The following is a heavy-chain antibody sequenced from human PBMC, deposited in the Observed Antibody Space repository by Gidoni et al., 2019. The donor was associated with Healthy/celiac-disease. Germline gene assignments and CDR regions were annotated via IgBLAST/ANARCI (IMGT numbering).Heavy chain of an antibody. V-gene: IGHV3-7*01. CDR2: IKQDGSEK. CDR1: GFTFSSYW. D-gene: IGHD5-12*01. CDR3: ARKGWMADANYFDY. Sequence: EVQLVESGGGLVQPGGSLRLSCAASGFTFSSYWMSWVRQAPGKGLEWVANIKQDGSEKYYVDSVKGRFTISRDNAKNSLYLQMNSLRAEDTAVYYCARKGWMADANYFDYWGQGTLVTVSS. J-gene: IGHJ4*02.